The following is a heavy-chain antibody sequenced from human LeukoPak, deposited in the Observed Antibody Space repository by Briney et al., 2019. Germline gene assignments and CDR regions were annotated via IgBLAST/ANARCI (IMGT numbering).Heavy chain of an antibody. CDR3: ASLYASGTYYNGYYYYYGMDV. J-gene: IGHJ6*02. CDR2: IYHSGST. V-gene: IGHV4-59*01. D-gene: IGHD3-10*01. Sequence: PSETLSLTCTVSGGSISSYYWSWIRQPPGKGLEWIGYIYHSGSTEYNPSLKSRVTISIDASKKQFSLKLTSVTAADTAVYYCASLYASGTYYNGYYYYYGMDVWGQGTTVTVSS. CDR1: GGSISSYY.